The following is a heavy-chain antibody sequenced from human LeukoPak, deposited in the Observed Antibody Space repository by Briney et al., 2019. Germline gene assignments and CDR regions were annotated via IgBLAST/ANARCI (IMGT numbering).Heavy chain of an antibody. CDR3: AKDLYGGSVYWYFGL. D-gene: IGHD4-23*01. Sequence: PGGSLRLSCAASRFTFSNYAMSWVRQAPEKGLEWVSGISGSGGSTYYADSVKGRFTISRDNSKNTMYLQTNSLRAEDTAVYYCAKDLYGGSVYWYFGLWGRGTLVTVSS. CDR2: ISGSGGST. V-gene: IGHV3-23*01. J-gene: IGHJ2*01. CDR1: RFTFSNYA.